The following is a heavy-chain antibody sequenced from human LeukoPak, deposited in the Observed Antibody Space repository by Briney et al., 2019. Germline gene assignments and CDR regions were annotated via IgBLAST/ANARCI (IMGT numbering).Heavy chain of an antibody. D-gene: IGHD3-3*01. J-gene: IGHJ5*02. CDR2: IYHSGST. V-gene: IGHV4-38-2*02. CDR1: GYSINSGFY. Sequence: SEALSLTCTVSGYSINSGFYWGWIRPPPGKGLEWIGSIYHSGSTHYKSSLKSRVTISVDTSKNQLSLKLTSVTAADTAVYYCARGNYDFWSGYYTMAQNYNWFDPWGQGTLVTVSS. CDR3: ARGNYDFWSGYYTMAQNYNWFDP.